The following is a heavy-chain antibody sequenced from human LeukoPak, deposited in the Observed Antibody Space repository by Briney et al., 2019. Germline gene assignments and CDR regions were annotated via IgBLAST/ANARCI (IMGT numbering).Heavy chain of an antibody. V-gene: IGHV3-23*01. D-gene: IGHD1-26*01. CDR3: ARDLLQGSYSPDAFDI. CDR2: ISGSGGST. J-gene: IGHJ3*02. CDR1: GFTFSSYA. Sequence: PGGSLRLSCAASGFTFSSYAMSWVRQAPGKGLEWVSAISGSGGSTYYADSVKGRFTISRDNSKNTLYLQMNSLRAEDTAVYYCARDLLQGSYSPDAFDIWGQGTMVTVSS.